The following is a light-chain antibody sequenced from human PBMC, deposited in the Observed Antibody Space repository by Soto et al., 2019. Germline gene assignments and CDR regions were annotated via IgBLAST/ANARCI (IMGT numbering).Light chain of an antibody. CDR2: GAS. CDR3: QQYGSSPYT. J-gene: IGKJ2*01. CDR1: QSVSSSY. V-gene: IGKV3-20*01. Sequence: EIVLTQSPGTLSLSPGERATLSCRASQSVSSSYLAWYQQEPGQAPRLLIYGASSRATGIPGRFSGSGSGTDFTLNISRLEPEDFAVYYCQQYGSSPYTFGQGTKLEIK.